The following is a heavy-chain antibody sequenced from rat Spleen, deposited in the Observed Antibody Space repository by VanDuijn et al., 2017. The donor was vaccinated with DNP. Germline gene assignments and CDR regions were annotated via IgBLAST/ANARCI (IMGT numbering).Heavy chain of an antibody. CDR2: IWNTGGT. CDR1: GFSPTSYN. CDR3: ARDYYSSSFVY. D-gene: IGHD1-2*01. Sequence: QVQLKESGPGLVQPSQTLSLTCTVAGFSPTSYNVHWVRQPPGKGLEWMGVIWNTGGTRYNSALKSRLSISRDTSKSQVFLKMNSLQTEDTAIYFCARDYYSSSFVYWGQGTLVTVSS. V-gene: IGHV2-41*01. J-gene: IGHJ3*01.